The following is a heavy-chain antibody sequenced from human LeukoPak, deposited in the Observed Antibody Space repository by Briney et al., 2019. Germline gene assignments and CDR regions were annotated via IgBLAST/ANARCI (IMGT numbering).Heavy chain of an antibody. D-gene: IGHD1-26*01. CDR3: ARGLVGATYVFDY. J-gene: IGHJ4*02. CDR1: GGSFSGYY. Sequence: SETLSLTCAVYGGSFSGYYWSWIRQPPGKGLEWIGEINHSGSTNYNPSLRSRVTISVGTSKNQFSLKLSSVTAADTAVYYCARGLVGATYVFDYWGQGTLVTVSS. CDR2: INHSGST. V-gene: IGHV4-34*01.